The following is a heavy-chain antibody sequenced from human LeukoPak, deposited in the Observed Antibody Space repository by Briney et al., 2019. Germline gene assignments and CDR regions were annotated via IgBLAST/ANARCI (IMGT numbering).Heavy chain of an antibody. V-gene: IGHV1-8*01. Sequence: ASVKVSCKASGYTFTSYDINWVRQATGQGLEWMGWMNPNSGNTGYAQKFQGRVTMTRNTSISTAYMELSSLRSEDTAVYYCSRDITGTTVYDYWGQGTLITVSS. CDR3: SRDITGTTVYDY. J-gene: IGHJ4*02. CDR2: MNPNSGNT. CDR1: GYTFTSYD. D-gene: IGHD1-7*01.